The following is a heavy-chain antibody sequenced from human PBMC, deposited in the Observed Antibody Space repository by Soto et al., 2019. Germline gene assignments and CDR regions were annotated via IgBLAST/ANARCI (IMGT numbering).Heavy chain of an antibody. CDR2: ISSSSSYI. J-gene: IGHJ5*02. D-gene: IGHD3-10*01. Sequence: GGSLRLSCAASGFTFSSYSMNWVRQAPGKGLEWVSSISSSSSYIYYADSVKGRFTISRDNAKNSLYLQMNSLRAEDTAVYYCARDDHDYYGSGSYQNWFDPWGQGTLVTVSS. CDR3: ARDDHDYYGSGSYQNWFDP. CDR1: GFTFSSYS. V-gene: IGHV3-21*01.